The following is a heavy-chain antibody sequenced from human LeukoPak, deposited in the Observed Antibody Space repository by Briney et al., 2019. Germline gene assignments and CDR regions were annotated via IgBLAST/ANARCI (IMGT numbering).Heavy chain of an antibody. CDR3: ARTTGNVLLWFGGDYYFDY. V-gene: IGHV4-59*08. CDR1: GGSISSYY. D-gene: IGHD3-10*01. CDR2: IYYSGST. Sequence: PSETLSLTCTVSGGSISSYYWSWIRQPPGKGLEWIGYIYYSGSTSYNPSLKSRVTISVDTSKNQFSLKLSSVTAADTAVYYCARTTGNVLLWFGGDYYFDYWGQGTLVTVSS. J-gene: IGHJ4*02.